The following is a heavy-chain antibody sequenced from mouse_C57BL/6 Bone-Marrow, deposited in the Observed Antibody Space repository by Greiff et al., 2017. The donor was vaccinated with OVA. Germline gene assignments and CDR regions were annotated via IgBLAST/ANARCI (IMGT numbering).Heavy chain of an antibody. CDR1: GYTFTSYW. Sequence: VQLQQPGAELVMPGASVKLSCKASGYTFTSYWMHWVKQRPGQGLEWIGEIDPSDSYTNYNQKFKGKSTLTVDKSSITAYMQLSSLTSEDSAVYYCARGGSPFAYWGQGTLVTVSA. J-gene: IGHJ3*01. V-gene: IGHV1-69*01. CDR2: IDPSDSYT. CDR3: ARGGSPFAY.